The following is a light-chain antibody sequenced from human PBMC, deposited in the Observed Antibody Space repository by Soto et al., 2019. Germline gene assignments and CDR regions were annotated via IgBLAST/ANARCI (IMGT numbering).Light chain of an antibody. J-gene: IGLJ1*01. Sequence: QSVLTQPASVSGSPGQSITISCTGTSSDVGAYNSVSWYQQHPGKAPKLIIYDVSTRPSGISDRFSGSKSGNTASLTISGLQAEDESDYYCSSNTTSVTYVFGTGTKLTVL. V-gene: IGLV2-14*01. CDR2: DVS. CDR3: SSNTTSVTYV. CDR1: SSDVGAYNS.